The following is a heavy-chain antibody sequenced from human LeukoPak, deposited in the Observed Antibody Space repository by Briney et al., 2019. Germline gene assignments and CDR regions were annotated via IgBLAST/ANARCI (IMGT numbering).Heavy chain of an antibody. J-gene: IGHJ4*02. Sequence: ASVKVSCKASGYIFTGYYMHWVRQAPGQGLEWMGWINPNSGDTNYAQKFQGRVTMTRDTSISTAYMELSRLRSDDTAVYYCARDIVATYVYWGQGTLVTVSS. CDR3: ARDIVATYVY. CDR2: INPNSGDT. D-gene: IGHD5-12*01. V-gene: IGHV1-2*02. CDR1: GYIFTGYY.